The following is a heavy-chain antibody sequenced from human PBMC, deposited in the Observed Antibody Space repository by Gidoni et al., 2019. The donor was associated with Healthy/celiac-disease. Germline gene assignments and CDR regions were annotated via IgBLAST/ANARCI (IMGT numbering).Heavy chain of an antibody. CDR2: IYYSGST. J-gene: IGHJ4*02. CDR3: ASGEDFWSGYYTPVGY. V-gene: IGHV4-39*01. D-gene: IGHD3-3*01. CDR1: GGAISSSSYY. Sequence: QLQLQESGPGLVKPSETLSLNCTVAGGAISSSSYYWGWIRQPPGKGLEWIGSIYYSGSTYYNPSLKSRVTISVDTSKNQFSLKLSSVTAADTAVYYCASGEDFWSGYYTPVGYWGQGTLVTVSS.